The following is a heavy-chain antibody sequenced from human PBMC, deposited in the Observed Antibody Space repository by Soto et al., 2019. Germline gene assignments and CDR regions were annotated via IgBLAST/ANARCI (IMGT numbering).Heavy chain of an antibody. Sequence: SVKVSCKASGGTFSNYAISWVRQAPGQGLEWMGGTIPIFGTTNYAQKFQGRVTITADESASTAYMELSSLRSEDTAVYYCARAVRQDYDISGYGTLHFDYWGQGTLVTVSS. CDR2: TIPIFGTT. D-gene: IGHD3-22*01. CDR1: GGTFSNYA. J-gene: IGHJ4*02. V-gene: IGHV1-69*13. CDR3: ARAVRQDYDISGYGTLHFDY.